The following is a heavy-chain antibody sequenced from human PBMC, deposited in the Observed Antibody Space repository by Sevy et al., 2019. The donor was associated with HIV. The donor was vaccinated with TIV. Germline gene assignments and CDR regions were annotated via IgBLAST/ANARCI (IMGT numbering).Heavy chain of an antibody. D-gene: IGHD1-26*01. Sequence: GESLKISCAASGFTFSSYSMDWVRQAPGKGLEWVAVISYDGTNKYYADSVKGRFTISRDNSKNMLYLQMKSLRAEDTAMYYCAAPPPSGTYDYWGQGTLVTVSS. CDR3: AAPPPSGTYDY. CDR2: ISYDGTNK. J-gene: IGHJ4*02. V-gene: IGHV3-30*04. CDR1: GFTFSSYS.